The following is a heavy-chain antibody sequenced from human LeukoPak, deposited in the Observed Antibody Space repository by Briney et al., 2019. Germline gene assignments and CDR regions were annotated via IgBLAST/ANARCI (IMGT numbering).Heavy chain of an antibody. CDR2: LRSSGGST. Sequence: PGGPLRLSCAASGFTFSSYGMSWVRQAPVKGLEWVAALRSSGGSTYYADSVKGRFTISRDNAKNTLYRKMNSLRAEDTAVYYCAQLYREYCFRTNCPNWFDPWGQGTLVTVSS. J-gene: IGHJ5*02. V-gene: IGHV3-23*01. D-gene: IGHD1-1*01. CDR3: AQLYREYCFRTNCPNWFDP. CDR1: GFTFSSYG.